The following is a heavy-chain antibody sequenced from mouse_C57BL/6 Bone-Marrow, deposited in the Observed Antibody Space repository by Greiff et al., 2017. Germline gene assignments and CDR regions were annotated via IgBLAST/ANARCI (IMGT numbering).Heavy chain of an antibody. D-gene: IGHD1-1*01. CDR3: ARGGSSHWYFDV. CDR1: GYTFTSYW. J-gene: IGHJ1*03. V-gene: IGHV1-64*01. CDR2: IHPNSGRT. Sequence: VQLQQPGAELVKPGASVKLSCKASGYTFTSYWMHWVKQRPGQGLEWIGMIHPNSGRTNYNEKFKSKATLTVDKSSSTAYMQLSSLTSEDSAVYYCARGGSSHWYFDVWGTGTTVTVSS.